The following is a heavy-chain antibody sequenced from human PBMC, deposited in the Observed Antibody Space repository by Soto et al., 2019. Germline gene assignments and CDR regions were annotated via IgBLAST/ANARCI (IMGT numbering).Heavy chain of an antibody. J-gene: IGHJ5*02. D-gene: IGHD1-26*01. CDR2: ISAYNGNT. Sequence: ASVKVSCKASGYTFTSYGISWVRQAPGQGLEWMGWISAYNGNTNYAQKLQGRVTMTTDTSTSTAYMELRSLRSDDTAVYYCAGSSGWEPNNWFDPWGQGTLVTVSS. V-gene: IGHV1-18*01. CDR1: GYTFTSYG. CDR3: AGSSGWEPNNWFDP.